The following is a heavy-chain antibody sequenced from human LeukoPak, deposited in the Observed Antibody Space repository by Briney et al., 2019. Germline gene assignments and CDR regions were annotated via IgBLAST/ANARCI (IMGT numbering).Heavy chain of an antibody. CDR3: ARGRQQLVLSWFDP. CDR1: GYSISSGYY. Sequence: SETLSLTCAVPGYSISSGYYWGWIRQPPGKGLEWIGSIYHSGSTYYNPSLKSRVTISVDTSKNQFSLKLSSVTAADTAVYYCARGRQQLVLSWFDPWGQGTLATVSS. V-gene: IGHV4-38-2*01. D-gene: IGHD6-13*01. CDR2: IYHSGST. J-gene: IGHJ5*02.